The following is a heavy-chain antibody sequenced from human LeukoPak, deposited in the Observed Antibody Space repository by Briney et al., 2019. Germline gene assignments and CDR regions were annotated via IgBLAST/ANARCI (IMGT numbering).Heavy chain of an antibody. Sequence: SETLSLTCTVSGGSISSYYWRWIRQPAGKGLEWIGRIYTSGSTNYNPSLKSRVTLSVDTSKNQFSLKLSSVTAADTAVYYCARGLMISELVTAFDYWGQGTLVTVSS. V-gene: IGHV4-4*07. CDR3: ARGLMISELVTAFDY. CDR1: GGSISSYY. D-gene: IGHD2-21*02. CDR2: IYTSGST. J-gene: IGHJ4*02.